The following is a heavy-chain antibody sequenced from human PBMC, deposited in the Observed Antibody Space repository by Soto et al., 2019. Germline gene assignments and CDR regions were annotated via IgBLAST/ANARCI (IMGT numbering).Heavy chain of an antibody. CDR3: AKEVRYYYDSSGVDAFDI. J-gene: IGHJ3*02. Sequence: PGGSLRLSCAASGFSFSTSSMAWVRQPPGKGLEWVSAISPSASDTLYADSVKGRFTISRDNSKNMVYLQMNSLSTEDTAVYYCAKEVRYYYDSSGVDAFDIWGQGTMVTVSS. CDR1: GFSFSTSS. V-gene: IGHV3-23*01. D-gene: IGHD3-22*01. CDR2: ISPSASDT.